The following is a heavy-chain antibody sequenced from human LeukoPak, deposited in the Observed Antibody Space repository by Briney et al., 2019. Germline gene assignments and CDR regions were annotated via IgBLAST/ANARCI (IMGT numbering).Heavy chain of an antibody. CDR2: IYSGGIT. J-gene: IGHJ4*02. Sequence: PSETLSLTCAVSGDSISSNNWWSWVRQPPGKGLEWIGSIYSGGITYYNPSLKSRVTISEDTSKNQFSLKMTSMTAADTAIYYCWLEKVVAAYFDSWGQGTLVTVSS. CDR3: WLEKVVAAYFDS. D-gene: IGHD2-15*01. V-gene: IGHV4-4*02. CDR1: GDSISSNNW.